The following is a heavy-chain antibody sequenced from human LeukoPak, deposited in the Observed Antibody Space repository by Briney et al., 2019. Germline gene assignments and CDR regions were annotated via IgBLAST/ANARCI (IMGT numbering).Heavy chain of an antibody. CDR3: ARGDSSRPEYFQH. V-gene: IGHV5-51*01. J-gene: IGHJ1*01. D-gene: IGHD6-13*01. CDR1: GYSFTSYW. Sequence: GESLKISCKGSGYSFTSYWIGWVRQMPGKGLEWMGIIFPGDSDTKYSPSFQGQVTISADKSISTAYLQWSSLKASDTAMNYCARGDSSRPEYFQHWGQGTLVTVSS. CDR2: IFPGDSDT.